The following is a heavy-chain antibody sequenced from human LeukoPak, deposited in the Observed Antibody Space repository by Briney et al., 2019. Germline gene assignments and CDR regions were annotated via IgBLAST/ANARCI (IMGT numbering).Heavy chain of an antibody. Sequence: GGSLRLSCAASGFTFSTFCMNWVRQTPGKGLEWVSAISGSGSDIYYADSVKGRFTIPRDNPKRSLYLQMNSLRAEDTAVYYCARRTFPNDAFEVSGQGTVVTVSS. CDR2: ISGSGSDI. D-gene: IGHD1-7*01. J-gene: IGHJ3*01. V-gene: IGHV3-21*01. CDR3: ARRTFPNDAFEV. CDR1: GFTFSTFC.